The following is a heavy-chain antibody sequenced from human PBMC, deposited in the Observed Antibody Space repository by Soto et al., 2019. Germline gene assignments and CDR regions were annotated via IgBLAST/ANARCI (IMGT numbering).Heavy chain of an antibody. J-gene: IGHJ6*02. CDR1: GGSVSSGNYY. Sequence: QVQLQESGPGLVKPSETLSLTCTVSGGSVSSGNYYWSWIRQPPGKGLEWIAYIYYTGSSNYNPSLKSRVTISVDTSQTQFSLKLSSVTAADTAVYYCARADFTILGAAYYGMDVWGQGTTVTVSS. CDR3: ARADFTILGAAYYGMDV. D-gene: IGHD3-3*01. CDR2: IYYTGSS. V-gene: IGHV4-61*01.